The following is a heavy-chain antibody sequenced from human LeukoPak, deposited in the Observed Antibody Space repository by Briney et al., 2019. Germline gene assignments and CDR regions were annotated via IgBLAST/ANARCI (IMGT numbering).Heavy chain of an antibody. CDR3: ARGSVEDIVVVTATLDY. CDR1: GYTFTGYY. V-gene: IGHV1-2*06. Sequence: GASVKVSCKASGYTFTGYYMHWVRQAPGQGLEWMGRINPNSGGTNYAQKFQGGVTMTRDTSISTAYMELSRLRSDDTAVYYCARGSVEDIVVVTATLDYWGQGTLVTVSS. J-gene: IGHJ4*02. D-gene: IGHD2-21*02. CDR2: INPNSGGT.